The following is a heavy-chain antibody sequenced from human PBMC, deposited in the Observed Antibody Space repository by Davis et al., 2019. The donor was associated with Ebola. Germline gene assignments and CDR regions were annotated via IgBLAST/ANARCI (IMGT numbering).Heavy chain of an antibody. J-gene: IGHJ4*02. CDR1: GFNINICW. CDR2: IKEDGSEK. V-gene: IGHV3-7*03. Sequence: GESLKISCTGPGFNINICWMAWVRQAPGKGLEWVANIKEDGSEKHYVDSVKGRFTISRDNAKNSLYLQMDDLGADDAAVYYCARDVGVEFDYWCQGTRVTVSS. CDR3: ARDVGVEFDY. D-gene: IGHD3-10*01.